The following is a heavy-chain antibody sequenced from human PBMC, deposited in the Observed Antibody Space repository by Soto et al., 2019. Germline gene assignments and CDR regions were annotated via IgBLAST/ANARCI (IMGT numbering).Heavy chain of an antibody. CDR3: AKLGGSYPNSYFDY. J-gene: IGHJ4*02. Sequence: PGGCMRLSCAVCGFSFYNYVVSWFRQAPGKGLEWVSAIACSGGSTYYADSVKGRFTISRDNSENTLYLQMNSLRAEDTAVYYCAKLGGSYPNSYFDYWGQRALVTVSS. CDR1: GFSFYNYV. D-gene: IGHD1-26*01. CDR2: IACSGGST. V-gene: IGHV3-23*01.